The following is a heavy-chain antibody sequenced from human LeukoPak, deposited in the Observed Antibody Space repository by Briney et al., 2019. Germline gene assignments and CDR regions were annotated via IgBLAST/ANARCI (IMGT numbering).Heavy chain of an antibody. D-gene: IGHD4/OR15-4a*01. V-gene: IGHV3-72*01. J-gene: IGHJ4*02. CDR3: ARIMRVDYGTYYFDY. CDR1: GFTFSDHY. Sequence: GGSLRLSCAASGFTFSDHYIDWVRQAPGKGLEWVGRARDRRNGYSTQYAASVKGRFTFSRDDSENTVYLQMNSLKTEDTAVYFCARIMRVDYGTYYFDYWGPGTLVTVSS. CDR2: ARDRRNGYST.